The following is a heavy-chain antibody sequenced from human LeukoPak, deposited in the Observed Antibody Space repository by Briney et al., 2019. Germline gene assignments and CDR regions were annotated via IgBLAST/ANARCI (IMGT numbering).Heavy chain of an antibody. CDR2: IRYDGSNK. V-gene: IGHV3-30*02. CDR1: GFTFSSYG. J-gene: IGHJ4*02. CDR3: AKDLLMWHNDFGDSFDY. Sequence: GGSLRLSCAASGFTFSSYGVHWVRQAPGKGLEWVAFIRYDGSNKNYADSVKGRFTISRDNSKNTLYLQMNSLRTEDTAVYYCAKDLLMWHNDFGDSFDYWGQGTLVTVSS. D-gene: IGHD4-17*01.